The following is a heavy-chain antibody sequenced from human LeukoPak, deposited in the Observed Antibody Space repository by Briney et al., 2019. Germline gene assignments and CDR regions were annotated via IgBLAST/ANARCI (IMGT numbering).Heavy chain of an antibody. D-gene: IGHD5-24*01. CDR1: GGSIS. V-gene: IGHV4-59*08. CDR3: ARRASRENYFDY. Sequence: SETLSLTCTVSGGSISIRQPPGKGLEWIGYIYYSGSTNYNPSLKSRVTISVDTSKNEFSLKLSSVTAADTAVYYCARRASRENYFDYWGQGTLVTVSS. CDR2: IYYSGST. J-gene: IGHJ4*02.